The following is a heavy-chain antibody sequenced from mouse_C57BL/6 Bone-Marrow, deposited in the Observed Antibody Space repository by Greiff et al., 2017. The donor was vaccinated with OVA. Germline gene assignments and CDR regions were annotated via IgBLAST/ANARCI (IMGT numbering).Heavy chain of an antibody. CDR2: IYPRSGNT. V-gene: IGHV1-81*01. CDR3: ARYYRDYFDD. D-gene: IGHD2-12*01. J-gene: IGHJ2*01. Sequence: VQLQQPGAELARPGASVKLSCKASGYTFTSYGISWVKQRTGQGLEWIGEIYPRSGNTYYNEKFKGKATLTADKSSSTAYMELRSRTSEDSAVYFCARYYRDYFDDWGQGTTLTVSS. CDR1: GYTFTSYG.